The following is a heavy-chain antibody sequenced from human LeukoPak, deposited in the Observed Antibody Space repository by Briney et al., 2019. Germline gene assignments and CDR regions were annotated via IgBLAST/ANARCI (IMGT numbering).Heavy chain of an antibody. CDR1: GGSFSGYY. D-gene: IGHD5-18*01. CDR2: INHSGST. Sequence: SETLSLTCAVYGGSFSGYYWSWIRQPPGKGLEWIGEINHSGSTNYNPSLKSRVTISVDTSKNQFSLKLSSVTAADTAVYYCARRIRGYSYGYLDYWGQGTLVTVSS. CDR3: ARRIRGYSYGYLDY. V-gene: IGHV4-34*01. J-gene: IGHJ4*02.